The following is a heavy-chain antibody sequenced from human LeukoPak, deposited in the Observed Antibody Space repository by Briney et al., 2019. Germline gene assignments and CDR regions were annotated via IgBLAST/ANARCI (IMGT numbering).Heavy chain of an antibody. J-gene: IGHJ5*02. V-gene: IGHV1-24*01. CDR3: AADLGQLLNH. D-gene: IGHD6-13*01. CDR1: GDTLTESS. CDR2: FDPEHDRP. Sequence: ASVTVSCKVSGDTLTESSTHWVRQAPGKGLEWMGGFDPEHDRPVYAQRFQGRLTLTEDTSTDTAYMELSSLRSEDTAVYFCAADLGQLLNHWGQGTLVTVSS.